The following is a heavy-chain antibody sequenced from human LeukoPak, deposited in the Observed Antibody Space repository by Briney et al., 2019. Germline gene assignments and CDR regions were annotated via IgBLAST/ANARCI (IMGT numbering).Heavy chain of an antibody. V-gene: IGHV4-30-2*01. J-gene: IGHJ4*02. CDR2: IYHSGSN. CDR3: ARGEIVQGNSFDY. CDR1: GGSISSGGYS. Sequence: SETLSLTCAVSGGSISSGGYSWSWIRQPPGKGLEWIGYIYHSGSNYYNPSLKSRVTISVDKSKNQFSLKLSSVTAADTAVYYCARGEIVQGNSFDYWGQGTLGTVSS. D-gene: IGHD2/OR15-2a*01.